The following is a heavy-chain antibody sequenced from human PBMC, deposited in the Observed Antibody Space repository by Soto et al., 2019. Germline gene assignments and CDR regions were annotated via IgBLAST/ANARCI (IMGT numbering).Heavy chain of an antibody. CDR1: GGSLSTNP. CDR2: TGSGTGPG. D-gene: IGHD2-15*01. V-gene: IGHV1-69*06. CDR3: ARRDSGGFYRFFDS. Sequence: QVQLVQSGTEVKKPGSSVKVSCKASGGSLSTNPISWVRQAPGQGLEWMGGTGSGTGPGNHAQKFQRRLTVTAAKSTSTVYMALSNPSTEDTSVYYCARRDSGGFYRFFDSWGQGTLVTVSS. J-gene: IGHJ4*02.